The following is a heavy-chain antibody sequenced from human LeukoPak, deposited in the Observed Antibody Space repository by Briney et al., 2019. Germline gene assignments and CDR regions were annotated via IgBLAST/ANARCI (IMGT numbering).Heavy chain of an antibody. D-gene: IGHD3-22*01. CDR3: ARVPYDSIAYHYFDY. CDR2: ISGSGGTT. CDR1: GFTLRNYA. J-gene: IGHJ4*02. Sequence: SGGSLRLSCAASGFTLRNYAMSWVRQAPGKGLEWVSTISGSGGTTYYADSVKGRFTISRDNSKNTLYLQMNSLRTEDTAVYYCARVPYDSIAYHYFDYWGQGTLVTVSS. V-gene: IGHV3-23*01.